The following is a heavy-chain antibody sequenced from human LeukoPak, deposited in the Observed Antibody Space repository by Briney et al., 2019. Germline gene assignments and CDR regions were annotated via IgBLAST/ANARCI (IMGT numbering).Heavy chain of an antibody. Sequence: SQTLSLSFAISGDSVSGNSAAWNWIRQSPSRGLEWLGRTYYRSKWFNDYAVSVESRITINTDTSKNHFSLQLNSVTPEDTAVYYCARRLRTNGLDAFDIWGRGTMVTVSS. D-gene: IGHD2-8*01. CDR2: TYYRSKWFN. CDR1: GDSVSGNSAA. V-gene: IGHV6-1*01. CDR3: ARRLRTNGLDAFDI. J-gene: IGHJ3*02.